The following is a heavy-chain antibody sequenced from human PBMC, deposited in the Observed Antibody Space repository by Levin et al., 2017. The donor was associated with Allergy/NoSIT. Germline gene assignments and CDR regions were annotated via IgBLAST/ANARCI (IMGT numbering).Heavy chain of an antibody. CDR2: ISYDGSNK. J-gene: IGHJ4*02. V-gene: IGHV3-30*18. CDR3: AKAAGATGGSYYFDY. D-gene: IGHD1-26*01. CDR1: GFTFSSYG. Sequence: GESLKISCAASGFTFSSYGMHWVRQAPGKGLEWVAVISYDGSNKYYADSVKGRFTISRDNSKNTLYLQMNSLRAEDTAVYYCAKAAGATGGSYYFDYWGQGTLVTVSS.